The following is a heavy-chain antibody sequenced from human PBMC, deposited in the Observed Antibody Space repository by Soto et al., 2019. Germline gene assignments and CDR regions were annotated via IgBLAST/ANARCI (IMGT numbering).Heavy chain of an antibody. CDR2: ISGSGGST. V-gene: IGHV3-23*01. CDR1: GFTFSSYA. J-gene: IGHJ6*02. Sequence: EVQLLESGGGLVQPGGSLRLSCAASGFTFSSYAMSWVRQAPGKGLEWVSAISGSGGSTYYADSVKGRFTISRDNSKNTLYLQXNSLXXEXXXVXXCAXXTVSSGWYSSYYYGMDVWGQGTTVTVSS. CDR3: AXXTVSSGWYSSYYYGMDV. D-gene: IGHD6-19*01.